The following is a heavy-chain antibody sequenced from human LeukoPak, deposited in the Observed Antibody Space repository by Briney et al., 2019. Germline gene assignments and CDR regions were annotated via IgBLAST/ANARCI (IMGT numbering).Heavy chain of an antibody. V-gene: IGHV4-59*11. CDR3: ATGRSIRYFDY. CDR2: VHYSGST. D-gene: IGHD3-9*01. Sequence: SETLSLTCTVSGVSIFSPYWNWVRQPPGKGLEWIGYVHYSGSTNYNPSLKSRVTMSVDTSKSQFSLKLSSATAADTAVYYCATGRSIRYFDYWGQGTLLTVSS. J-gene: IGHJ4*02. CDR1: GVSIFSPY.